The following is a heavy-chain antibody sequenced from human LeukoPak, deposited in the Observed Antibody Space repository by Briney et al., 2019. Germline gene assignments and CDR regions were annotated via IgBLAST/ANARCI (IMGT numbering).Heavy chain of an antibody. CDR3: ARGWNYLDY. Sequence: GESLKISRKGSGYSFSTYWIGWVRQMSGKGLEWMGIIYPGDSETRYSPSFEGQVTISADKSITTAYLQWSSLKTSDTAIYYCARGWNYLDYWGQGALVTVSS. J-gene: IGHJ4*02. CDR2: IYPGDSET. CDR1: GYSFSTYW. V-gene: IGHV5-51*01. D-gene: IGHD6-19*01.